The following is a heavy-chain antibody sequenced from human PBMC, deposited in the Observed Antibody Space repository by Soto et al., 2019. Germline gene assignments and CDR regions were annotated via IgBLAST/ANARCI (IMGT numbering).Heavy chain of an antibody. CDR2: IIPIFGTA. D-gene: IGHD3-10*01. Sequence: SVKVSCKASGGTFSSYAISWVRQAPGQGLEWMGGIIPIFGTANYAQKFQGRVTITADESTSTAYMELSSLRSEDTAVYYCARHSMVRGVPSGYYYGMDVWGQGTKVTVSS. J-gene: IGHJ6*02. CDR1: GGTFSSYA. V-gene: IGHV1-69*13. CDR3: ARHSMVRGVPSGYYYGMDV.